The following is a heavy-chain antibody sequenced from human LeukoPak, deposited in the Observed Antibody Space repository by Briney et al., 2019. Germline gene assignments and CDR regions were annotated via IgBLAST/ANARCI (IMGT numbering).Heavy chain of an antibody. V-gene: IGHV4-34*01. D-gene: IGHD3-16*01. CDR3: ARGRLGGGHYYGMDV. CDR2: INHSGST. Sequence: PSETLSLTCAVYGGSFSGYYWSWIRQPPGKGLEGIGEINHSGSTNYNPSLKSRVTISVDTSKNQFSLKLSSVTAADTAVYYCARGRLGGGHYYGMDVWGQGTTVTVSS. J-gene: IGHJ6*02. CDR1: GGSFSGYY.